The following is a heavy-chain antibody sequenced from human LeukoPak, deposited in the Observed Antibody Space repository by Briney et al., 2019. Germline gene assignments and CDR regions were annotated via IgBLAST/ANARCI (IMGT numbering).Heavy chain of an antibody. D-gene: IGHD5-12*01. CDR2: IRSKPNNYAT. J-gene: IGHJ4*02. CDR3: TRVKFSGYEIEY. Sequence: GGSLKLSCAASGFTFSDSTVHWVRQASGKGLEWVGRIRSKPNNYATAYAASVKGRFTFSRDDSKNTAYLQMNSLRTEDTAVYYCTRVKFSGYEIEYWGQGTLVTVSS. V-gene: IGHV3-73*01. CDR1: GFTFSDST.